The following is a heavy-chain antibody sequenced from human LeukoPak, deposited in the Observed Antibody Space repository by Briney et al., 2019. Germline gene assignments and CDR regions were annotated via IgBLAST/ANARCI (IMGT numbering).Heavy chain of an antibody. CDR1: GYTFTSYG. Sequence: ASVKVSCKASGYTFTSYGISWVRQAPGQGLEWMGWISAYNGNTNYAQKLQGRVTMTTDTSTSTAYMELRSLRSDDTAVYYCARDHYYGSGSYYNLFDYWGQGTLVTVSS. V-gene: IGHV1-18*01. CDR2: ISAYNGNT. J-gene: IGHJ4*02. D-gene: IGHD3-10*01. CDR3: ARDHYYGSGSYYNLFDY.